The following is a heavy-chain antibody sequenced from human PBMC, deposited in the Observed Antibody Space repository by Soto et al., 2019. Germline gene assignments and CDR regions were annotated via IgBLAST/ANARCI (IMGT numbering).Heavy chain of an antibody. D-gene: IGHD1-26*01. V-gene: IGHV1-69*12. CDR2: IIPIFGTA. J-gene: IGHJ6*02. CDR3: ASHSGSSPEGRYYYGMDV. Sequence: QVQLVQSGAEVKKPGSSVKVSCKASRSTFSSYAISWVRQAPGQGLEWMGGIIPIFGTADYAQKFQGRVTITADESTRTAYMELSSLRSEDTAVYYCASHSGSSPEGRYYYGMDVWGQGTTVTVSS. CDR1: RSTFSSYA.